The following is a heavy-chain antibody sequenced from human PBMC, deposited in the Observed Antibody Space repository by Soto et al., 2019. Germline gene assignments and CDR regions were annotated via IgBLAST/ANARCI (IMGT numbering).Heavy chain of an antibody. D-gene: IGHD2-15*01. CDR3: ARAVHCSGGSCYFWFDH. CDR2: INPNSGGT. Sequence: GXSVKVSCKASGYTFTGYYMHWVRQAPGQGLEWMGWINPNSGGTNYAQKFQGWVTMTRDTSISTAYMELSRLRSDDTAVYYCARAVHCSGGSCYFWFDHWGQGTLVTVSS. CDR1: GYTFTGYY. V-gene: IGHV1-2*04. J-gene: IGHJ5*02.